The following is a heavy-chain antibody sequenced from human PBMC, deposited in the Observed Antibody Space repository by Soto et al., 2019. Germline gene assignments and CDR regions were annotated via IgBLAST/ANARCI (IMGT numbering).Heavy chain of an antibody. Sequence: PGGSLRLSCAASGSTFSGYWMHWVRQAPGKGLVWVSRINSDGSSTSYADSVKGRFTISRDNAKNTVYLQMNSLRAEDTAVYYCARDLLRYSSSWYNGMDVWGQGTTVTVSS. CDR1: GSTFSGYW. J-gene: IGHJ6*02. CDR3: ARDLLRYSSSWYNGMDV. V-gene: IGHV3-74*01. CDR2: INSDGSST. D-gene: IGHD6-13*01.